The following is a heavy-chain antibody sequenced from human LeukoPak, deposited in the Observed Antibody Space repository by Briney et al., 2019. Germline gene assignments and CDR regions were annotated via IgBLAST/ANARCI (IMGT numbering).Heavy chain of an antibody. Sequence: VKVSCKASGGTFISYAISWVRQAPGQGLEWMGGIIPIFGTANYAQKFQGRVTITADESTSTAYMELSSLRSEDTAVYYCARAHRTGRYFDYWGQGTLVTVSS. CDR1: GGTFISYA. V-gene: IGHV1-69*13. J-gene: IGHJ4*02. CDR3: ARAHRTGRYFDY. D-gene: IGHD7-27*01. CDR2: IIPIFGTA.